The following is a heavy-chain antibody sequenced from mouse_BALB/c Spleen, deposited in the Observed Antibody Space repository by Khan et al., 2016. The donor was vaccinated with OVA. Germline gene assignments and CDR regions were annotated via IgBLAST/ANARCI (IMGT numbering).Heavy chain of an antibody. CDR2: INPHIGET. Sequence: EVQLQQSGPELVKPGASVKISCKASGYSFTGYFMNWVMQSHGQGLEWIGRINPHIGETFYNPKFKGKATLTVDESYSQATMALRSMTSEDSAVYYCAIIYGSDFDYWGQGTTLTVSS. V-gene: IGHV1-20*01. D-gene: IGHD1-1*01. J-gene: IGHJ2*01. CDR3: AIIYGSDFDY. CDR1: GYSFTGYF.